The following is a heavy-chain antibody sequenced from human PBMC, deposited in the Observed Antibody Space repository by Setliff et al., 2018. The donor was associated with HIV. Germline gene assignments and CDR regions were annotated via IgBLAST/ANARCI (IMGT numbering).Heavy chain of an antibody. CDR2: FNPEEGKT. CDR1: GYTLSELS. D-gene: IGHD3-10*01. J-gene: IGHJ2*01. Sequence: ASVKVSCKISGYTLSELSMHWVRQAPRKGLEWMVGFNPEEGKTIYAQKFQGRVTMTEDTSTDTAFMDLNNLRSEDTAVYYCAASISSRHYYGSALWGRGTLVTVSS. CDR3: AASISSRHYYGSAL. V-gene: IGHV1-24*01.